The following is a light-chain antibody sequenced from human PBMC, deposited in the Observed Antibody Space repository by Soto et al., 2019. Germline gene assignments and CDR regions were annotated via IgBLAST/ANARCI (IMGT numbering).Light chain of an antibody. J-gene: IGLJ2*01. CDR2: STN. CDR3: MLWMGGGLVV. CDR1: SGSVSTTYY. Sequence: QTVVTQEPSFSVSPGGTVTLTCGLTSGSVSTTYYPSWYQQTPGQAPRTLIYSTNIRSSGVPDRFSGSILGNKAALTTTGAQADDESDYHCMLWMGGGLVVFGGGTQLTVL. V-gene: IGLV8-61*01.